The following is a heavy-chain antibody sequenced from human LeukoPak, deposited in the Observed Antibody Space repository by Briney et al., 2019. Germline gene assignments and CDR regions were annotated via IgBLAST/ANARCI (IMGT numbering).Heavy chain of an antibody. D-gene: IGHD2-15*01. J-gene: IGHJ4*02. Sequence: ASVKVSCKASGYTFTSYYMHWVRQAPGQGLEWMGIINPSGGSTSYAQKFQGRVTMTRDTSTSTVYMELSSLSSKDTAVYYCARDFHQSEGYCSGGSCPHTTPDYWGQGTLVTVSS. CDR1: GYTFTSYY. CDR2: INPSGGST. V-gene: IGHV1-46*01. CDR3: ARDFHQSEGYCSGGSCPHTTPDY.